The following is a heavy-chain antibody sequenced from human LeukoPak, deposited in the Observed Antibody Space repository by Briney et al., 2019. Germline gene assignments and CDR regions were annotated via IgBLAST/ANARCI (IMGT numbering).Heavy chain of an antibody. CDR1: GFTFSNYW. V-gene: IGHV3-7*03. J-gene: IGHJ4*02. Sequence: GGSLRLSCEGSGFTFSNYWMSWVRQAPGKGLEWVANIQQHGSETYYGDSVKGRFTISRDNSKNTLYLQMNSLRAEDTAVYYCAKGVLPGIAVAGGDYWGQGTLVTVSS. CDR3: AKGVLPGIAVAGGDY. D-gene: IGHD6-19*01. CDR2: IQQHGSET.